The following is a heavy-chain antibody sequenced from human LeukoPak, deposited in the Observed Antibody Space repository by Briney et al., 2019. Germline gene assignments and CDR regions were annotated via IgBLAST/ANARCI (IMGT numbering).Heavy chain of an antibody. V-gene: IGHV1-69*13. D-gene: IGHD3-22*01. J-gene: IGHJ4*02. CDR1: GGTFSSYA. CDR3: ARGLLGFGYYDSSGYFDY. Sequence: SVKVSCKASGGTFSSYAISWVRQAPGQGLEWMGGIIPIFGTANYAQTFQGRVTITADESTSTAYMELSSLRSEDTAVYYCARGLLGFGYYDSSGYFDYWGQGTLVTVSS. CDR2: IIPIFGTA.